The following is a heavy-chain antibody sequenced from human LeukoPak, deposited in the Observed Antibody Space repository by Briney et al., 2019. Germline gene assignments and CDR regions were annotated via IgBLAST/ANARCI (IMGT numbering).Heavy chain of an antibody. V-gene: IGHV4-39*07. CDR3: ARVEEGYGSGRRENYYYYYMDV. Sequence: SETLSLTCTVPGGSISSSSYYWGWIRQPPGKGLERIVSIYYSGSTYYNPSLKSRVTISVDTSKNQFSLKLTSVTAADTAAYYCARVEEGYGSGRRENYYYYYMDVWGKGTTVTISS. J-gene: IGHJ6*03. D-gene: IGHD3-10*01. CDR1: GGSISSSSYY. CDR2: IYYSGST.